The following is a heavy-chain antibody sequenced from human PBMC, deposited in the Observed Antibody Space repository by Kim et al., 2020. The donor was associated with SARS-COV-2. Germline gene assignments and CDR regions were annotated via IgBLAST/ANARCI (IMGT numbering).Heavy chain of an antibody. Sequence: GGSLRLSCAASGFTFSSYGMHWVRQAPGKGLEWVAVIWYDGSNKYYADSVKGRFTISRDNSKNTLYLQMNSLRAEDTAVYYCAGSPGGYYYYYMDVWGKGTTVTVSS. D-gene: IGHD1-26*01. J-gene: IGHJ6*03. CDR3: AGSPGGYYYYYMDV. CDR1: GFTFSSYG. CDR2: IWYDGSNK. V-gene: IGHV3-33*01.